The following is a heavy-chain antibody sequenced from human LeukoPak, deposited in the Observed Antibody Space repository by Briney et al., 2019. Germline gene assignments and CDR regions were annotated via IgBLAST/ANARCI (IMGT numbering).Heavy chain of an antibody. V-gene: IGHV3-23*01. CDR2: IRPSGDNT. Sequence: GGSLRLSCAASGFTFSSYDMTWVRQAPGRGLEWVSSIRPSGDNTYYADSVKGRFTISRDNSKNTLYLQMNSLRAEDTAVYYCAKTAVPAAMDYWGQGTLVTVSS. CDR3: AKTAVPAAMDY. J-gene: IGHJ4*02. CDR1: GFTFSSYD. D-gene: IGHD2-2*01.